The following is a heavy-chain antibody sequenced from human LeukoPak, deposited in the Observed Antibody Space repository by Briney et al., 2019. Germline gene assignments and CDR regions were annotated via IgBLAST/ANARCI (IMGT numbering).Heavy chain of an antibody. D-gene: IGHD1-26*01. Sequence: PGGSLRLSCAASGFTFSGSAMHWVRQASGKGLEWVGRIRSKANSYATAYAASVKGRFTISRDDSKNTAYLQMNSLKTEDTAVYYCTRRGELPYFDYWGQGTLVTVSS. V-gene: IGHV3-73*01. CDR3: TRRGELPYFDY. J-gene: IGHJ4*02. CDR2: IRSKANSYAT. CDR1: GFTFSGSA.